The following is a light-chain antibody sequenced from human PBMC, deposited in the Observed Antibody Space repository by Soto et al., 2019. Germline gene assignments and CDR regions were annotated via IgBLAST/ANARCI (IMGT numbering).Light chain of an antibody. CDR3: QSSDSSLSALYV. CDR2: GNS. V-gene: IGLV1-40*01. J-gene: IGLJ1*01. Sequence: QSALTQPPSVSGAPGQRVTISCTGSSSNIGAGYDVHWYQQLPGTAPKLLIYGNSNRPSGVPDRFSGSKSGTSASLAITGLQAEDEADYYCQSSDSSLSALYVFGTGTKDTDL. CDR1: SSNIGAGYD.